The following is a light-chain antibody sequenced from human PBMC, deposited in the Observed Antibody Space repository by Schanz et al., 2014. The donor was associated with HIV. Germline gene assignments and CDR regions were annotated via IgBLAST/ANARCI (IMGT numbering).Light chain of an antibody. V-gene: IGLV1-40*01. CDR1: SSSIGAAYD. Sequence: QSVLTQPPSVSGAPGQRVTISCTGSSSSIGAAYDVHWYQVFPDKAPQLLIFDNTNRPSGVPARFSGSKSGSSASLAISGLRSEDEADYYCAAWDDSLSGWVFGGGTKLTVL. J-gene: IGLJ3*02. CDR2: DNT. CDR3: AAWDDSLSGWV.